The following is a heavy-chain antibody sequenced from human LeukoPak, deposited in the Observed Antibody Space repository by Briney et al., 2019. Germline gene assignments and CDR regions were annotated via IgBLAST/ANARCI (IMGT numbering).Heavy chain of an antibody. J-gene: IGHJ5*02. CDR1: GFTFSSYE. V-gene: IGHV3-48*03. Sequence: PGGSLRLSCAASGFTFSSYEMNWVRQAPGKGLEWVSYISSSGSTIYYADSVKGRFTISRDNAKNSLYLQMNSLGAEDTAVYYCARDGLDVEMATITAWGQGTLVTVSS. CDR3: ARDGLDVEMATITA. CDR2: ISSSGSTI. D-gene: IGHD5-24*01.